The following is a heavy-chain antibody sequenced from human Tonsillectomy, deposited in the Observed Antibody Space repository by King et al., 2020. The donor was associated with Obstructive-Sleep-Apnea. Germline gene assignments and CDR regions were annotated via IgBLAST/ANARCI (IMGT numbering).Heavy chain of an antibody. J-gene: IGHJ3*02. Sequence: VQLVESGGEVKKPGASVRVSCKASGYNFKTYGLSWVRQAPGQGLEWMGWISGHNGDTNYAQRLRGRVVMTADTTTSTAYMELSSLIPDDTAVYYCARDLFYYNSGTSYEDTFDIWGQGTMVTVSS. V-gene: IGHV1-18*01. CDR1: GYNFKTYG. CDR2: ISGHNGDT. CDR3: ARDLFYYNSGTSYEDTFDI. D-gene: IGHD3-10*01.